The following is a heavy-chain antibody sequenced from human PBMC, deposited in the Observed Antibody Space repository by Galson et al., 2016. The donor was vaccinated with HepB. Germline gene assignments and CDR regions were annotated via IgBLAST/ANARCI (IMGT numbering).Heavy chain of an antibody. Sequence: SETLSLTCAVSGSSFSGYFWTWIRQAPGKGLEYIGDINSRGNTKYSPSLQSRVTISVDTSKSQFSLKLTSVTAADTAVYYCARVARGPWLQLHLRSGGAFDMWGQGTMVTVSS. CDR3: ARVARGPWLQLHLRSGGAFDM. CDR2: INSRGNT. CDR1: GSSFSGYF. J-gene: IGHJ3*02. D-gene: IGHD5-18*01. V-gene: IGHV4-34*01.